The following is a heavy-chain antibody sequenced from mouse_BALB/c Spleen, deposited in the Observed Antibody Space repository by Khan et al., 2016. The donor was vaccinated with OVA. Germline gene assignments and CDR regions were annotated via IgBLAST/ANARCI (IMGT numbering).Heavy chain of an antibody. D-gene: IGHD2-10*01. CDR2: INTYTGEP. CDR1: GNTFTNYG. Sequence: QEVQSGPELKKPGETVKISCKASGNTFTNYGMNWVKQSPGKGLKWMGWINTYTGEPTYADDFKGRFAFSLETSASTAYLQINNLKNEDTATYFCARPPYFSDVMVYWGQGTSVTVSS. V-gene: IGHV9-3-1*01. CDR3: ARPPYFSDVMVY. J-gene: IGHJ4*01.